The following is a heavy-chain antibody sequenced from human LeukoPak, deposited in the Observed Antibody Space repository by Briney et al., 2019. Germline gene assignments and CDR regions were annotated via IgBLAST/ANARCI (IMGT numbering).Heavy chain of an antibody. J-gene: IGHJ4*02. Sequence: SVKVSCKASGGTFSSYAISWVRQAPGQGLEWMGRVIPILGIANYAQKFQGRVTITADKSTSTAYMELSSLRSEDTAVYYCASGYCSSTSCYYYFDYWGQGTLVTVSS. CDR3: ASGYCSSTSCYYYFDY. D-gene: IGHD2-2*03. CDR1: GGTFSSYA. CDR2: VIPILGIA. V-gene: IGHV1-69*04.